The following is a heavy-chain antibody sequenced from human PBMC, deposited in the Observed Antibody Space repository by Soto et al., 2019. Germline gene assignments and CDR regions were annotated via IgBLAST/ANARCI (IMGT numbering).Heavy chain of an antibody. Sequence: QVQLQESGPGLVKPSETLSLTCTVSGGSISSYYWSWIRQPPGKGLEWIGYIYYSGSTNYNPSLTGXVXIXXDASKNQFSLKLSSVPAADTAVYYCARVWGGAFDIWGPGTMVTVSS. CDR3: ARVWGGAFDI. V-gene: IGHV4-59*01. J-gene: IGHJ3*02. CDR1: GGSISSYY. CDR2: IYYSGST. D-gene: IGHD3-10*01.